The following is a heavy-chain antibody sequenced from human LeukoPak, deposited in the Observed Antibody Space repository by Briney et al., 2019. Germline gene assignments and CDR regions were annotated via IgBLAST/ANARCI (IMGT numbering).Heavy chain of an antibody. CDR1: GGSFSGYY. V-gene: IGHV4-34*01. CDR2: INHSGST. J-gene: IGHJ5*02. D-gene: IGHD3-9*01. Sequence: SETLSLTCAVYGGSFSGYYWSWIRQPPGKGLEWIGEINHSGSTNYNPPLKSRVTFSVDTSKNQFSLKLSSVTAADTAVYYCARGGNYDILTGLHWFDPWGQGTLVTVSS. CDR3: ARGGNYDILTGLHWFDP.